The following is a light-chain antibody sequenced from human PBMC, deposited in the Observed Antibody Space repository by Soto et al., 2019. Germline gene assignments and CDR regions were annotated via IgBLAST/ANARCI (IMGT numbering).Light chain of an antibody. J-gene: IGLJ1*01. CDR3: QAYDSSLSGSEV. V-gene: IGLV1-40*01. Sequence: QAVLTQPPSVSGAPGQRGTIPCTGSSSNIGAGHDVHWYQHLPGTAPKLLIYGNGNRPSGVPDRFSGSKSGTSASLAITGLQAEDEADYCCQAYDSSLSGSEVFGAGTKLTVL. CDR2: GNG. CDR1: SSNIGAGHD.